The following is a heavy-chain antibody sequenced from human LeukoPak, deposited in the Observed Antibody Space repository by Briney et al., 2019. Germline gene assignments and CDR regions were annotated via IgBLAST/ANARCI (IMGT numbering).Heavy chain of an antibody. CDR1: GYTFTSYG. V-gene: IGHV1-18*01. D-gene: IGHD6-13*01. CDR2: ISAYNGNT. Sequence: ASVRVSCKASGYTFTSYGISWVRQAPGQGLEWMGWISAYNGNTNYAQKLQGRVTMTTDTSTSTAYMELRSLRSDDTAVYYCARDFGYSSSWYPGYWGQGTPVTVSS. J-gene: IGHJ4*02. CDR3: ARDFGYSSSWYPGY.